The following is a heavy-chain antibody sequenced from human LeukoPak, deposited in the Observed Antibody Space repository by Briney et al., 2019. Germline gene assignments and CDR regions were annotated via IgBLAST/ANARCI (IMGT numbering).Heavy chain of an antibody. Sequence: PSETLSLTCTVSGGSISKQYWTWVRQPAGKGLEWIGRIQSSGSTEYNPSLKSRVAISIDTSKNQFSLKLSSVTAADTAVYYCARGGHSDFDFWGQGTLVTVSS. D-gene: IGHD2-21*01. CDR2: IQSSGST. CDR3: ARGGHSDFDF. J-gene: IGHJ4*02. CDR1: GGSISKQY. V-gene: IGHV4-4*07.